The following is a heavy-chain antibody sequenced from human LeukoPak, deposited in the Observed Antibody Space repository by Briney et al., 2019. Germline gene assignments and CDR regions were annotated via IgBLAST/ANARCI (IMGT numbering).Heavy chain of an antibody. V-gene: IGHV4-61*02. Sequence: SETPSLTCTVSGGSISSSSYYWGWIRQPAGKGLEWIGRTYTSGSTNYNPSLKSRVTISVDTSKNQFSLKLSSVTAADTAVYYCARDSYDFWSGYVRFDPWGQGTLVTVSS. D-gene: IGHD3-3*01. CDR1: GGSISSSSYY. CDR2: TYTSGST. J-gene: IGHJ5*02. CDR3: ARDSYDFWSGYVRFDP.